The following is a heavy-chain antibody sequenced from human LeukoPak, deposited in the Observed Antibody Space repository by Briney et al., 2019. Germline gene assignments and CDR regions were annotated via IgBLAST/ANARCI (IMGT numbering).Heavy chain of an antibody. CDR2: SRNKVNSYTT. J-gene: IGHJ4*02. V-gene: IGHV3-72*01. Sequence: GGSLRLSCAASRFTFSDHYIYWVRQAPGKGLEWVGRSRNKVNSYTTAYAASVIGRFTVSRDDLSATVYLQMNSLKTEDTAVYYCTRSMYGEGRRIIDFDYWGQGTLLTVSS. CDR3: TRSMYGEGRRIIDFDY. CDR1: RFTFSDHY. D-gene: IGHD4/OR15-4a*01.